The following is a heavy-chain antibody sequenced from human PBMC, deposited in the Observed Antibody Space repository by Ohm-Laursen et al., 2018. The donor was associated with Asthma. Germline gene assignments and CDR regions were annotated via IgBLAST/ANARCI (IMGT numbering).Heavy chain of an antibody. CDR2: IYHSGST. CDR1: GGSISSGSYY. D-gene: IGHD6-19*01. Sequence: SETLSLTCTVSGGSISSGSYYWSWIRQPPGKGLEWIGEIYHSGSTNYNPSLKSRVTISVDKSKNQFSLKLSSVTAADTAVYYCARVDKYSSGWYKTHLYAFDIWGQGTMVTVSS. V-gene: IGHV4-39*07. CDR3: ARVDKYSSGWYKTHLYAFDI. J-gene: IGHJ3*02.